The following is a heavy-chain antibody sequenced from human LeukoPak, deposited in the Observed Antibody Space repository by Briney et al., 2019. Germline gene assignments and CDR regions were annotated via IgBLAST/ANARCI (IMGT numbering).Heavy chain of an antibody. Sequence: GGSLRLSCATSGFTISSYEINWVRQAPGKGLEWLSYIGSGGTIIHADSVKGRLTVSRDNAKNSVHLQMSSLRDEDTAIYYCARARENSYGLGSLDYWGQGTLVIVSS. V-gene: IGHV3-48*03. CDR3: ARARENSYGLGSLDY. J-gene: IGHJ4*02. CDR2: IGSGGTI. CDR1: GFTISSYE. D-gene: IGHD5-18*01.